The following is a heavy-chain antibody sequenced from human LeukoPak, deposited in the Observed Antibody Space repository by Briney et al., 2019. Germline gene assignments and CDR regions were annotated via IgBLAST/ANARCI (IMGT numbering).Heavy chain of an antibody. D-gene: IGHD2-2*01. CDR3: ARGGAGEGYCSSTSCYGHDY. J-gene: IGHJ4*02. CDR1: RYTFTGYY. V-gene: IGHV1-2*02. CDR2: INPNSGGT. Sequence: AAVKVSCKASRYTFTGYYMHWVRQAPGQGVEWMGWINPNSGGTNSAQKFQGRVTMTRDTSISAAYIEMSRLRSDDTAEYYCARGGAGEGYCSSTSCYGHDYWGQGTLVTVSS.